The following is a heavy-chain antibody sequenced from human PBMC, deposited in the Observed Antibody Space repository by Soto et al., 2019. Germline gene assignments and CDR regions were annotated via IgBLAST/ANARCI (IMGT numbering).Heavy chain of an antibody. D-gene: IGHD4-17*01. J-gene: IGHJ5*02. Sequence: SETLSLTCTVSGGSVSSGSYYWSWIRQPPGKGLEWIGYIYYSGSTNYNPSLKSRVTISVDTSKNQFSLKLSSVTAADTAVYYCARHDDYGDYNNWFDPWGQGTLVTVSS. CDR3: ARHDDYGDYNNWFDP. CDR1: GGSVSSGSYY. V-gene: IGHV4-61*01. CDR2: IYYSGST.